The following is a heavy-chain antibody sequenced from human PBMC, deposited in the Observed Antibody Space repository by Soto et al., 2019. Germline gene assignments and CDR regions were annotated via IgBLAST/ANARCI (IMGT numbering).Heavy chain of an antibody. CDR2: IWYDGSNK. Sequence: QVQLVESGGGVVQPGRSLRLSCAASGFTFSRYGMHWVRKAPGKGLEWVAVIWYDGSNKYYADSVKGRFTISRDNSKNTLYLQMNSLRAEDTDVYYCARDSRGMDVWGQGTKVTVSS. V-gene: IGHV3-33*01. CDR3: ARDSRGMDV. CDR1: GFTFSRYG. J-gene: IGHJ6*02.